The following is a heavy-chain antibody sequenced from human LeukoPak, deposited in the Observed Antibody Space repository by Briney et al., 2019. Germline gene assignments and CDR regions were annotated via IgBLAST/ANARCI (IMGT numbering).Heavy chain of an antibody. Sequence: ASVKVSCKASGYTFTSYYMHWVRQAPGQGLEWMGLINPSGGSTSYAQKFQGRVTMTRDTSTSTVYMELSSLRSEDTAVYYCARGGGLRRYYYGSGSYYNYYYYYYMDVWGKGTTVTIS. CDR2: INPSGGST. CDR1: GYTFTSYY. V-gene: IGHV1-46*01. J-gene: IGHJ6*03. CDR3: ARGGGLRRYYYGSGSYYNYYYYYYMDV. D-gene: IGHD3-10*01.